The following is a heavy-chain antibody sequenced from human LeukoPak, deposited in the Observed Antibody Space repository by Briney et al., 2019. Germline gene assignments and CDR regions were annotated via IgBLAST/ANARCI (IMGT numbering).Heavy chain of an antibody. CDR2: IIPIFGTA. Sequence: ASVKVSCKASGGTFSSYAISWVRQAPGQGLEWMGGIIPIFGTANYAQKFQGRVTITADKSTSTAYMELSSLRSEDTAVYYCARGAVVPAAIDYWGQGTLVTVSS. V-gene: IGHV1-69*06. J-gene: IGHJ4*02. CDR3: ARGAVVPAAIDY. CDR1: GGTFSSYA. D-gene: IGHD2-2*01.